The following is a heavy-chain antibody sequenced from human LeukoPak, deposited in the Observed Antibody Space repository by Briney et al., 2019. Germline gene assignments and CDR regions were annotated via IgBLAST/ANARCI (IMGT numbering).Heavy chain of an antibody. Sequence: GGSLRLSCATSGFTFSDYAMSWVRQTPGKGLEWVSSMSGGGNTYYADSVKGRFTITRDNSKGTLYLQMNSLRAEDTAVYYCAKGTYYDSSGYRYYFYYMDVWGKGTTVTVSS. J-gene: IGHJ6*03. V-gene: IGHV3-23*01. CDR1: GFTFSDYA. D-gene: IGHD3-22*01. CDR3: AKGTYYDSSGYRYYFYYMDV. CDR2: MSGGGNT.